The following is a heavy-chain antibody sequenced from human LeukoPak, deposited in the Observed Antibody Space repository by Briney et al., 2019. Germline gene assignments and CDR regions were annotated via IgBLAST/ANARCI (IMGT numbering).Heavy chain of an antibody. D-gene: IGHD3-3*01. CDR3: ARRGITIFGVDLYYFDY. J-gene: IGHJ4*02. CDR2: IIPIFGTA. CDR1: GGTFSSYA. V-gene: IGHV1-69*13. Sequence: SVKVSCKASGGTFSSYAIGWVRQAPGQGLEWMGGIIPIFGTANYAQKFRGRVTITADESTSTAYMELSSLRSEDTAVYYCARRGITIFGVDLYYFDYWGQGTMVTVSS.